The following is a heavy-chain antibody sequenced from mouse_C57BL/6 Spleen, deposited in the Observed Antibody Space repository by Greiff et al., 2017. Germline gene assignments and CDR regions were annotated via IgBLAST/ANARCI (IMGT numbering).Heavy chain of an antibody. V-gene: IGHV7-3*01. Sequence: EVKLMESGGGLVQPGGSLSLSCAASGFTFTDYYMSWVRQPPGKALEWLGFIRNKANGYTTEYSASVKGRFTISRDNSQSILYLQMNALRAEDSATYYCARSLYYYGSSYDWYFDVWGTGTTVTVSS. J-gene: IGHJ1*03. CDR1: GFTFTDYY. D-gene: IGHD1-1*01. CDR2: IRNKANGYTT. CDR3: ARSLYYYGSSYDWYFDV.